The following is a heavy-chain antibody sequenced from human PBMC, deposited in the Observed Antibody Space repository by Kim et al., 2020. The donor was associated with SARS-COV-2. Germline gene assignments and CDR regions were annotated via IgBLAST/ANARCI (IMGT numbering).Heavy chain of an antibody. CDR2: IWYDGSNK. J-gene: IGHJ6*03. Sequence: GGSLRLSCAASGFTFSSYGMHWVRQAPGKGLEWVAVIWYDGSNKYYADSVKGRFTISRDNSKNTLYLQMNSLRAEDTAVYYCARDFGSSSVRGVIIVPDNTPYYYYYMDVWGTGTTVTVSS. V-gene: IGHV3-33*01. CDR1: GFTFSSYG. CDR3: ARDFGSSSVRGVIIVPDNTPYYYYYMDV. D-gene: IGHD3-10*01.